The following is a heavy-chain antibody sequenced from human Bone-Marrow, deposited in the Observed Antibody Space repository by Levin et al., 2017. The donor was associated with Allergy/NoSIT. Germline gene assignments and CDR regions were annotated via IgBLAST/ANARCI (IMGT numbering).Heavy chain of an antibody. Sequence: GESLKISCAAFGFTVSNNYMTWVRQAPGKGLEWVSVIYSRGSTYYADSVKGRVTISRDNSKNTLYLQMNDLRPADTALYYCATSPTEGYWGQGTLVTVSS. CDR3: ATSPTEGY. V-gene: IGHV3-66*02. J-gene: IGHJ4*02. CDR2: IYSRGST. CDR1: GFTVSNNY.